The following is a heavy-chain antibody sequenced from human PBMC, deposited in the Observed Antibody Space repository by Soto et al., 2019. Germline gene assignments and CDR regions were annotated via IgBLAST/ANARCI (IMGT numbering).Heavy chain of an antibody. Sequence: QVQLQESGPGLVKPSQTLSLTCTVSGGSISSGGYYWSWIRQHPGKGLEWIGYIYYSGSTYYNPSLKSRVTISGETSKNQCCLKLSSVTAADTAVYYWGRATVRGAKVIRDWGQGTLVTVSS. D-gene: IGHD3-10*01. CDR3: GRATVRGAKVIRD. CDR2: IYYSGST. V-gene: IGHV4-31*03. J-gene: IGHJ4*02. CDR1: GGSISSGGYY.